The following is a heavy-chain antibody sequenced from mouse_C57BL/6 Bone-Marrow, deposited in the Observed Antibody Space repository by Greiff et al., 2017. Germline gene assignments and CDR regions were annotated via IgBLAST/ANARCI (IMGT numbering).Heavy chain of an antibody. CDR3: AKADYDGSWYAD. J-gene: IGHJ3*01. D-gene: IGHD2-4*01. V-gene: IGHV1-69*01. CDR2: IDPSDSYT. CDR1: GYTFTSYW. Sequence: VQLQQPGAELVMPGASVKLSCKASGYTFTSYWMHWVKQRPGQGLEWIGEIDPSDSYTNYNQKFKGKSTLTVDKSSNTAYMQLSSLTSEDSAVYYCAKADYDGSWYADWGQGTLVTVSA.